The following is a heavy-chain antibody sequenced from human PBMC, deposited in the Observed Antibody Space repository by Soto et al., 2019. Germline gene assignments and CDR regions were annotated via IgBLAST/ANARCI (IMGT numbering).Heavy chain of an antibody. J-gene: IGHJ4*02. D-gene: IGHD6-19*01. CDR2: IIPMFGTA. CDR1: GGTFSSDA. CDR3: ARCRFPSSGWFGLLDH. V-gene: IGHV1-69*12. Sequence: QVQLVQSGAEVKKPGSSVKVSCEASGGTFSSDALNWVRQAPGQGLEWMGGIIPMFGTATYAQKFQGKITIIADESTNTGYMELSSLRSEDTAVYYCARCRFPSSGWFGLLDHWGQGTLVTVSS.